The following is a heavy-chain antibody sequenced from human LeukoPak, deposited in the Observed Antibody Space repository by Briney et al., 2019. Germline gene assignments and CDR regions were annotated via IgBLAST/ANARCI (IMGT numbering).Heavy chain of an antibody. CDR2: ISGSGGST. CDR3: AKYQLVRYYYYGMDV. V-gene: IGHV3-23*01. CDR1: GFTFSNAW. D-gene: IGHD6-13*01. J-gene: IGHJ6*02. Sequence: GGSLRLSCAASGFTFSNAWMSWVRQAPGKGLEWVSAISGSGGSTYYADSVKGRFTISRDNSKNTLYLQMNSLRAEDTAVYYCAKYQLVRYYYYGMDVWGQGTTVTVSS.